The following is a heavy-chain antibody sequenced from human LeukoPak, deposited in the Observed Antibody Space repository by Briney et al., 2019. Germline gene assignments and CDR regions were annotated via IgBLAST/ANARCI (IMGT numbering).Heavy chain of an antibody. CDR1: GFTFDDYA. J-gene: IGHJ3*02. CDR3: AKDTMVRGVVGDAFDI. V-gene: IGHV3-9*01. CDR2: ISWNSGSI. D-gene: IGHD3-10*01. Sequence: GGSLRLSCAASGFTFDDYAMHWVRQAPGKGLEWVSGISWNSGSIGYADSVKGRFTISRGNAKNSLYLQMNSLRAEDTALYYCAKDTMVRGVVGDAFDIWGQGTMVTVSS.